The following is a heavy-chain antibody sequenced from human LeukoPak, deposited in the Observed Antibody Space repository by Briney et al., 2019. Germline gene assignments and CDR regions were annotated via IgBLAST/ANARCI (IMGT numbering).Heavy chain of an antibody. CDR3: ARAYDSSGYDAFDI. CDR1: GGSISSSNW. J-gene: IGHJ3*02. D-gene: IGHD3-22*01. CDR2: IYHSGST. V-gene: IGHV4-4*02. Sequence: SGTLSLTCAVSGGSISSSNWWSWVRQPPGKGLEWIGEIYHSGSTNYNPSLKSRVTISVDTSKNQFSLKLSSVTAADTAVYYCARAYDSSGYDAFDIWGQGTMVTVSS.